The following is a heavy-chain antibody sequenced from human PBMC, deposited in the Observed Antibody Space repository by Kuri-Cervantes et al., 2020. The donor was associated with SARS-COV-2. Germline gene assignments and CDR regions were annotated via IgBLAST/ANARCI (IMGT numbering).Heavy chain of an antibody. CDR2: IYHSGST. J-gene: IGHJ4*02. CDR3: ASEYSTTTFRPAGNSYNKYFDY. CDR1: GGSVSSGGYY. D-gene: IGHD2-2*01. Sequence: SCTVSGGSVSSGGYYWSWIRQPPGKGLEWIGYIYHSGSTYYNPSLKSRVTISVDTSKNQFSLELTSVTAADTAIYYCASEYSTTTFRPAGNSYNKYFDYWGRGTQVTVSS. V-gene: IGHV4-30-2*01.